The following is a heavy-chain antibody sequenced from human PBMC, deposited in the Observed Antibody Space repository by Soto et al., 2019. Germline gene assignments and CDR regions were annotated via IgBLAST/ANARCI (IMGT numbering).Heavy chain of an antibody. CDR2: ISAYNGNT. V-gene: IGHV1-18*01. CDR1: GYTFTSYG. Sequence: ASVKVSCKASGYTFTSYGISWVRQAPGQGLEWMGWISAYNGNTNYAQKLQGRVTMTTDTSTSTAYVELRSLRSDDTAVYYCARSIVDSSGYYLRPSYYYYYGMDVWGQGTTVTVSS. D-gene: IGHD3-22*01. CDR3: ARSIVDSSGYYLRPSYYYYYGMDV. J-gene: IGHJ6*02.